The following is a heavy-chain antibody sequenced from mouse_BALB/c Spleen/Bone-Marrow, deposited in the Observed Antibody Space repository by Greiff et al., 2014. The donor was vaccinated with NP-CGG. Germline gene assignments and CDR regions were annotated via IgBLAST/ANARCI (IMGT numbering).Heavy chain of an antibody. D-gene: IGHD4-1*01. Sequence: QVQLQQSGAELARPGASVKMSCKASGYTFTDYTMHWVKQRPGQGLEWIGYINPSSGYTNYNQKFKDTATLTADKSSSTAYTQLSSLTSADSAAYYCARGKTGFYGMDYWGQGASVTVSS. V-gene: IGHV1-4*01. CDR2: INPSSGYT. J-gene: IGHJ4*01. CDR3: ARGKTGFYGMDY. CDR1: GYTFTDYT.